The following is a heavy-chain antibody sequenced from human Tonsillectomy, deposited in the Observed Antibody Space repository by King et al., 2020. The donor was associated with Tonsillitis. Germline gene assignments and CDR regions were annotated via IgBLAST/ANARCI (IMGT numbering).Heavy chain of an antibody. Sequence: HVQLVESGAEVKKPGASVKVSCKASGYTFTSYYMHWVRQAPGQGLEWMGIINPSGGSTSYAQKFQGRVTMTRDTSTSTVYMELRSLRSEDTAVYYCAREGVNYYDSSGYGMDVWGQGTTVTVSS. CDR3: AREGVNYYDSSGYGMDV. J-gene: IGHJ6*02. D-gene: IGHD3-22*01. CDR2: INPSGGST. V-gene: IGHV1-46*01. CDR1: GYTFTSYY.